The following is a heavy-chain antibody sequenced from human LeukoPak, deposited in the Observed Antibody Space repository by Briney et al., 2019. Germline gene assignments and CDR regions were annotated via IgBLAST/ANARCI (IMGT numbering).Heavy chain of an antibody. J-gene: IGHJ4*02. CDR2: ISYTGST. V-gene: IGHV4-59*01. CDR1: GASINNYY. D-gene: IGHD6-19*01. CDR3: ARRGVGRTSVAEYYFDF. Sequence: SETLSLTCTVSGASINNYYWNWIRQPPGKGLEWIGYISYTGSTNYIPSLKSRVTVSVDTSKNQFSLKVTSVTAADTAVYYCARRGVGRTSVAEYYFDFWGQGTLVTVSS.